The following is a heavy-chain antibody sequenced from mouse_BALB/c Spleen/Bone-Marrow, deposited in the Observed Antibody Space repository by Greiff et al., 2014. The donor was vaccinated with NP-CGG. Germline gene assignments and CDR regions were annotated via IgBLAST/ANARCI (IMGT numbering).Heavy chain of an antibody. Sequence: VQVVESGPGPGAPSQSLSITCTVSGFSLTSYGVHWVRQPPGKGLEWLGVIWAVGSTNYNSALMSGLSISKDNSKSQVFLKMNSLQTDDTAMYYCARERENDGYYDIDYWGQGTTLTVSS. J-gene: IGHJ2*01. V-gene: IGHV2-9*02. CDR3: ARERENDGYYDIDY. CDR1: GFSLTSYG. D-gene: IGHD2-3*01. CDR2: IWAVGST.